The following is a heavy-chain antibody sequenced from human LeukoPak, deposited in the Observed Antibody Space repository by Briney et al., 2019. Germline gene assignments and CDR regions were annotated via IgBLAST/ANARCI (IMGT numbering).Heavy chain of an antibody. CDR2: IYSGGST. V-gene: IGHV3-NL1*01. CDR1: GFTFSSYA. J-gene: IGHJ3*02. Sequence: TGGSLRLSCAASGFTFSSYAMHWVRQAPGKGLEWVSVIYSGGSTYYAESVKGRFTISGDSSYNTAFLQMNSLRPQDTAIYYCAKDGEWTFDIWGQGTLVTVSS. CDR3: AKDGEWTFDI. D-gene: IGHD3-3*01.